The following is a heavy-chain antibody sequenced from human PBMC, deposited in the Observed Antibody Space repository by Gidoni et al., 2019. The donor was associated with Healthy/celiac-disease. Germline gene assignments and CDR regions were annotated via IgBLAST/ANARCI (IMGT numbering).Heavy chain of an antibody. CDR3: AFGSYSPRYFDY. D-gene: IGHD1-26*01. Sequence: QVQLVQSGAEVKKPGASVKVSCKASGYTFTNYGINWVRQAPGQGLEWMGWISAYNDNTDYAQKLQGRVTMTTDTSTSTAYMELRSLRSDDTAVYYCAFGSYSPRYFDYWGQGTVVTVSS. CDR1: GYTFTNYG. CDR2: ISAYNDNT. V-gene: IGHV1-18*01. J-gene: IGHJ4*02.